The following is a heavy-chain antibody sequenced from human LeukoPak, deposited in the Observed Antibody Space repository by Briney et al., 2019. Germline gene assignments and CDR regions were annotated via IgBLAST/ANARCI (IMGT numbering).Heavy chain of an antibody. J-gene: IGHJ3*02. CDR1: GFDVSYNY. CDR3: ARSESSSSRRAFDI. Sequence: GSLRLSCAAAGFDVSYNYIGWFCQAPGKGLEWVSGIFRGGSTYYADSVQGRFTISRDNSKNTLYLQMNSLRPEDTAVYYCARSESSSSRRAFDIWGLWTMVTVSS. CDR2: IFRGGST. D-gene: IGHD6-6*01. V-gene: IGHV3-66*02.